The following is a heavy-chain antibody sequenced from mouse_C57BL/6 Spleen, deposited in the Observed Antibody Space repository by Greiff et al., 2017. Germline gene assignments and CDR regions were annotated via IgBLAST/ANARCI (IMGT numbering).Heavy chain of an antibody. CDR2: ISDGGSYT. V-gene: IGHV5-4*01. CDR3: ASLVYDGYYVYYFDY. D-gene: IGHD2-3*01. CDR1: GFTFSSYA. Sequence: EVQLVESGGGLVKPGGSLKLSCAASGFTFSSYAMSWVRQTPEKRLEWVATISDGGSYTYYPDNVKGRFTISRDNAKNNLYLQMSHLKSEDTAMYYCASLVYDGYYVYYFDYWGQGTTRTVSS. J-gene: IGHJ2*01.